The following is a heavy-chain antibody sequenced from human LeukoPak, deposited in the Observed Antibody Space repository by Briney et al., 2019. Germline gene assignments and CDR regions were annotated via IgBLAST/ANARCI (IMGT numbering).Heavy chain of an antibody. D-gene: IGHD6-13*01. Sequence: GGSLRLSCAASGFTFSSYWMHWVSQAPGKGLVLVSRINTDGSSTSYADSVKGRFTISRDNAKNTLYLQMNSLRAEDTAVYYCARAIIDSSSSTDYWGQGTLVTVSS. J-gene: IGHJ4*02. CDR2: INTDGSST. CDR3: ARAIIDSSSSTDY. CDR1: GFTFSSYW. V-gene: IGHV3-74*01.